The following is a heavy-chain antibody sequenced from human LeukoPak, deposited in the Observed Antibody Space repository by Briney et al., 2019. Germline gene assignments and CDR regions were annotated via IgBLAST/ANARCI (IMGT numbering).Heavy chain of an antibody. CDR2: IYYSGST. CDR3: ARGHRSEVTFQSWFDP. CDR1: GGSISSSSYY. D-gene: IGHD1-14*01. J-gene: IGHJ5*02. V-gene: IGHV4-39*07. Sequence: SETLSLTCTVSGGSISSSSYYWGWIRQPPGKGLEWIGSIYYSGSTYYNPSLKSRVTISVDTSKNQFSLKLSSVTAADTAVYYCARGHRSEVTFQSWFDPWGQGTLVTVSS.